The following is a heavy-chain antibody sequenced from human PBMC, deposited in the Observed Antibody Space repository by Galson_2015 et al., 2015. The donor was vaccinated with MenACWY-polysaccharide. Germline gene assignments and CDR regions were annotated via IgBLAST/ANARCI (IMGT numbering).Heavy chain of an antibody. V-gene: IGHV3-23*01. Sequence: SLRLSCAASGFSFSTFAMSWVRQAPGKGLRWVATISISGGGTEYADSARGRFTISRDNTKDMLYLQMNSLRAEDTAVFYCAKCRSESYRDSFDVWGQGTTVTVSS. CDR2: ISISGGGT. J-gene: IGHJ3*01. CDR3: AKCRSESYRDSFDV. CDR1: GFSFSTFA. D-gene: IGHD3-10*01.